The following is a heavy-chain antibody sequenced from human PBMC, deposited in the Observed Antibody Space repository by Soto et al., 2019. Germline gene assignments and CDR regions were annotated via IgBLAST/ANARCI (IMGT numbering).Heavy chain of an antibody. D-gene: IGHD2-15*01. CDR3: ARVNGGNTHYYYYHGMDV. CDR2: INWSGGSI. V-gene: IGHV3-20*04. J-gene: IGHJ6*02. CDR1: GFPFDDHA. Sequence: PGGSLRLACAASGFPFDDHAMYWVRQAPGRGLEGVSGINWSGGSIGYAASVQGRFTISRDNTKNSLYLQMTSLRDEDTAVYYCARVNGGNTHYYYYHGMDVCGQGTTVTVPS.